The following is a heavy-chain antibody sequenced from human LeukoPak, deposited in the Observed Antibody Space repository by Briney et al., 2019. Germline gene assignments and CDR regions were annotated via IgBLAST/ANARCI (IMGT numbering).Heavy chain of an antibody. CDR3: ARDLRYGSRWYFDY. CDR2: IWYDGSNK. V-gene: IGHV3-33*01. CDR1: GFTFSSYG. D-gene: IGHD6-13*01. Sequence: GGSLRLSCAASGFTFSSYGMHWVRQAPGKGLEWVAVIWYDGSNKYYADSVKGRFTISRDNSKNTLYLQMDSLRADDTAMYFCARDLRYGSRWYFDYWGQGTLVTVSS. J-gene: IGHJ4*02.